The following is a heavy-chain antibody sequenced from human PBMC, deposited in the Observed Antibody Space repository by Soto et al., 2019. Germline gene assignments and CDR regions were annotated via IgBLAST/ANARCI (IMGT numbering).Heavy chain of an antibody. CDR2: IIPIFGTA. Sequence: SSVKVSCKASGGTFSSYAISWVRQAPGQGLEWMGGIIPIFGTANYAQKFQGRVTITADESTSTAYMELSSLRSEDTAVYYCARDWTVLEYGDYVPPVHEYYGMDVWGQGTTVTVSS. D-gene: IGHD4-17*01. V-gene: IGHV1-69*13. CDR3: ARDWTVLEYGDYVPPVHEYYGMDV. CDR1: GGTFSSYA. J-gene: IGHJ6*02.